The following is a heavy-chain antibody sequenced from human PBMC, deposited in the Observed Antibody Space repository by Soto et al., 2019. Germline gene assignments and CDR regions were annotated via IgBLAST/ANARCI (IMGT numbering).Heavy chain of an antibody. CDR1: GGSISSYY. V-gene: IGHV4-59*01. Sequence: PSETLSLTCTVSGGSISSYYWSWIRQPPGKGLEWIGYIYYSGSTNYNPSLKSRVTISVDTSKNQFSLKLSSGTAADTAVYYCARGYYDSSGYYHAYWYFDLWGRGTLSPSPQ. D-gene: IGHD3-22*01. J-gene: IGHJ2*01. CDR3: ARGYYDSSGYYHAYWYFDL. CDR2: IYYSGST.